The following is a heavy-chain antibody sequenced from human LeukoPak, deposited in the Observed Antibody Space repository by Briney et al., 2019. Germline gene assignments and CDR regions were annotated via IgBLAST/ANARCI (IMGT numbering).Heavy chain of an antibody. CDR3: ARAVRYGSGSYLLYYFDY. CDR2: TRNKANSYTT. V-gene: IGHV3-72*01. J-gene: IGHJ4*02. CDR1: GFTFSDHY. Sequence: PGGPLRLSCAASGFTFSDHYMDWVRQAPGKGLEWVGRTRNKANSYTTEYPASVKGRFTISRDDSKNSLYLQMNSLKTEDTAVYYCARAVRYGSGSYLLYYFDYWGQGTLVTVSS. D-gene: IGHD3-10*01.